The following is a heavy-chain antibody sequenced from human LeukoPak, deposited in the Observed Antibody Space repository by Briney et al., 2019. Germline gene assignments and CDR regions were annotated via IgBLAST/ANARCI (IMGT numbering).Heavy chain of an antibody. J-gene: IGHJ4*02. CDR3: ARHGYSSGWYEGYFDY. D-gene: IGHD6-19*01. Sequence: GESLKISCKGSGYSFTSNWIGWVRQMPGKGLEWMGIIYPGDSDTRYSPSFQGQVTFSADKSISTAYLQWSSLKASDTAMYYCARHGYSSGWYEGYFDYWGQGTLVTVSS. CDR1: GYSFTSNW. V-gene: IGHV5-51*01. CDR2: IYPGDSDT.